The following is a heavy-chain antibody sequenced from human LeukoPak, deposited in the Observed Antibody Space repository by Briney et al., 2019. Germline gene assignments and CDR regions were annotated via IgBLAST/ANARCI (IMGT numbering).Heavy chain of an antibody. CDR1: GGSISSSSYY. J-gene: IGHJ6*02. D-gene: IGHD2-15*01. V-gene: IGHV4-39*01. Sequence: SETLSLTCTVSGGSISSSSYYWGWIRQPPGKGLEWIGSIYYSGSTYYNPSLKSRVTISVDTSKNQFSLELSSVTAADTAVYYCARRGGGYYGMDVWGQGTTVTVSS. CDR3: ARRGGGYYGMDV. CDR2: IYYSGST.